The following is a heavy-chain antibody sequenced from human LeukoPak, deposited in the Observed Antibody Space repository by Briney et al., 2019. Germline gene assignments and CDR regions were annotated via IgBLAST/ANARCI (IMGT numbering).Heavy chain of an antibody. CDR1: GYTFTGYY. J-gene: IGHJ3*02. V-gene: IGHV1-2*02. CDR3: ARTLAYDFWSGYSDAFDI. CDR2: INPNSGGT. D-gene: IGHD3-3*01. Sequence: ASVKVSFKASGYTFTGYYMHWVRQAPGQGLEWMGWINPNSGGTNYAQKFQGRVTMTRDTSISTAYMELSRLRSDDTAVYYCARTLAYDFWSGYSDAFDIWGQGTMVTVSS.